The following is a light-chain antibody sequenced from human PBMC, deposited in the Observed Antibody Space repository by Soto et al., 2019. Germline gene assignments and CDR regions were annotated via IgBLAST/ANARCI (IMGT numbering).Light chain of an antibody. CDR2: DAS. V-gene: IGKV1-33*01. CDR1: QDISSY. Sequence: DIQLTQSPSSLSASVGDRVTITCQASQDISSYINWYQKKPGRAPKLLIYDASNLETGVPSRFSGSGSGTDFTFTISSLLSEDIATYYCQQYDNFPRAIIFGQGTRLEIK. CDR3: QQYDNFPRAII. J-gene: IGKJ5*01.